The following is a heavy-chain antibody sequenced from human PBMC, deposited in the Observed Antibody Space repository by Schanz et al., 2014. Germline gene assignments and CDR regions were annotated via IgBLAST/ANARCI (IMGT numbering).Heavy chain of an antibody. V-gene: IGHV3-11*01. J-gene: IGHJ5*01. D-gene: IGHD4-17*01. Sequence: ASGFTFSDYYMSWIRQAPGKGLEWVSYISRSGSTLYYVDSVNGRFTISRDNANNSLYRQMNNLRVEDTAVYFCASRGDYGMGLCHWSERILENDS. CDR2: ISRSGSTL. CDR1: GFTFSDYY. CDR3: ASRGDYGMGLCHWSERILENDS.